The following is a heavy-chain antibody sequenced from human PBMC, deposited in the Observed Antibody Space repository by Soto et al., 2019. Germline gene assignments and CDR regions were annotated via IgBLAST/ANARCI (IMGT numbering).Heavy chain of an antibody. V-gene: IGHV3-23*01. CDR3: AKGKKWELTIAH. CDR2: ISISGGST. Sequence: GGSLRLSCAASGFTFSNYAMSWVRQAPGKGLEWVSAISISGGSTYYADSVKGRFTISRDNSKNMLYLQMNSLRAEDTALYYCAKGKKWELTIAHWGQGTLVTVSS. D-gene: IGHD1-26*01. J-gene: IGHJ4*02. CDR1: GFTFSNYA.